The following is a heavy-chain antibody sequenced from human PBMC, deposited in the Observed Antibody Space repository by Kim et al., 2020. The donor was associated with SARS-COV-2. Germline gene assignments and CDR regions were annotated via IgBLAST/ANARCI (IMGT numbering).Heavy chain of an antibody. CDR1: GFTFSDYY. J-gene: IGHJ4*02. CDR2: ISSSSSYT. CDR3: ARDSWGSYRHHDY. V-gene: IGHV3-11*05. D-gene: IGHD3-16*02. Sequence: GGSPRLSCAASGFTFSDYYMSWIRQAPGKGLEWVSYISSSSSYTNYADSVKGRFTISRDNAKNSLYLQMNSLRAEDTAVYYWARDSWGSYRHHDYWGQGTLVTVSS.